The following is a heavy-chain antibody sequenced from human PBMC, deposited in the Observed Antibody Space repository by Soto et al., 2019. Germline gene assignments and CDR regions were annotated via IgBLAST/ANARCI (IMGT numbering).Heavy chain of an antibody. V-gene: IGHV4-59*01. CDR3: TKGATSPCES. CDR1: GGPLSTYC. CDR2: INYSGNT. Sequence: SVTLSLTSPVAGGPLSTYCGSWLRQPPGKGPEWLGYINYSGNTNYNPSLKNRATMSIDTSKKEFSLKLRSVTATDTAIYYCTKGATSPCESWGQGTRVTVS. J-gene: IGHJ5*02. D-gene: IGHD3-16*01.